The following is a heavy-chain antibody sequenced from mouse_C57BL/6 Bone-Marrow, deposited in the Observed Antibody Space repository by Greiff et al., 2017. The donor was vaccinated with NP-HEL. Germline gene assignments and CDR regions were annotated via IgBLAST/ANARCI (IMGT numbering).Heavy chain of an antibody. CDR3: ARPGYYGSREAMDY. Sequence: QVQLQQPGAELVKPGASVKMSCKASGYTFTSYWITWVKQRPGQGLEWIGDIYPGSGSTNYNEKFKSKATLTVDTSSSTAYMQLSSLTSEDSAVYYCARPGYYGSREAMDYWGQGTSVTVSS. D-gene: IGHD1-1*01. J-gene: IGHJ4*01. CDR1: GYTFTSYW. CDR2: IYPGSGST. V-gene: IGHV1-55*01.